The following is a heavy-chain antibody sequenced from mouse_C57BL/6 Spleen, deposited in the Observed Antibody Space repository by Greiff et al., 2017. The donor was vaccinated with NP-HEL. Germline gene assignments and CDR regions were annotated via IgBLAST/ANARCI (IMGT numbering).Heavy chain of an antibody. CDR1: GYTFTSYW. CDR3: ARGYYYYGSSPYFDY. D-gene: IGHD1-1*01. J-gene: IGHJ2*01. Sequence: QVQLQQPGAELVMPGASVKLSCKASGYTFTSYWMHWVKQRPGQGLEWIGEIDPSDSYTNYNQKFKGKSTLTVDKSSSTAYMQLSSLTSEDSAVYYCARGYYYYGSSPYFDYWGQGTTRTVSS. V-gene: IGHV1-69*01. CDR2: IDPSDSYT.